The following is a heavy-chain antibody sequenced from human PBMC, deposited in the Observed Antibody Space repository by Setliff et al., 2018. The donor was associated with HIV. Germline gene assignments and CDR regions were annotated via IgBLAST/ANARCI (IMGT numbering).Heavy chain of an antibody. CDR3: ARETYYYDSSSPLYYFDY. CDR1: GGSISSGTSY. Sequence: SETLSLTCTVSGGSISSGTSYWSWIRQPAGKGLEWIGRIYTSGSTNYNPSLKSRVSISVDTSKNRFSLKLSPVTAADTAVYYCARETYYYDSSSPLYYFDYWGQGTLVTVSS. CDR2: IYTSGST. J-gene: IGHJ4*02. D-gene: IGHD3-22*01. V-gene: IGHV4-61*02.